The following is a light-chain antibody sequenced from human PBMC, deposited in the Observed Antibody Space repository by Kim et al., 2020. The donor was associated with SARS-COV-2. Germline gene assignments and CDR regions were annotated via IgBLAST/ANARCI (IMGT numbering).Light chain of an antibody. CDR2: EAS. J-gene: IGKJ4*01. Sequence: ASVGNSVTITYRASQDISSWLAWYQQKPGKAPKVLIYEASNLQSGVPSTFSGSESGTDFPLTINRLQPEDFATYFCQQAHGLPRTFGGGTKVDIK. V-gene: IGKV1D-12*01. CDR1: QDISSW. CDR3: QQAHGLPRT.